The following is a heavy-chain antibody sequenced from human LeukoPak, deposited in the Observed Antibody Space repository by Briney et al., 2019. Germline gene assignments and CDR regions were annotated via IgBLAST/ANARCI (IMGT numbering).Heavy chain of an antibody. J-gene: IGHJ6*03. CDR2: IIPIFGTA. CDR1: GGTFSSYA. V-gene: IGHV1-69*01. Sequence: SVKVSXKASGGTFSSYAISWARQAPGQGLEWMGGIIPIFGTANYAQKFQGRVTITADESTSTAYMELSSLRSEDTAVYYCARGADLPYYMDVWGKGTTVTVSS. CDR3: ARGADLPYYMDV.